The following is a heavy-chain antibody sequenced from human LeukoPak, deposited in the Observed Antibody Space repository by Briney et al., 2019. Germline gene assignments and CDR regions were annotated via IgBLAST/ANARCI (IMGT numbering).Heavy chain of an antibody. J-gene: IGHJ6*03. CDR1: GFTFSSYA. V-gene: IGHV3-30*04. D-gene: IGHD5-24*01. CDR3: ARGMGGNYYYYYMDV. Sequence: PGRSLRLSCAASGFTFSSYAMHWVRQAPGKGLEWVAVISYDGSNKYYADSVKGRFTISRDNSKNTLYLQMNSLRAEDTAVYYCARGMGGNYYYYYMDVWGKGTTGTVSS. CDR2: ISYDGSNK.